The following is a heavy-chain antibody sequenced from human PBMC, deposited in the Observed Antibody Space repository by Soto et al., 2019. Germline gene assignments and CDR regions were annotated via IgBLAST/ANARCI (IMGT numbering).Heavy chain of an antibody. V-gene: IGHV3-33*01. J-gene: IGHJ4*02. CDR3: ARDLLNTAMVVGYFDY. CDR2: IWYDGSNK. Sequence: GSLRLSCAASGLTFSSYGMHWVRQAPGKGLEWVAVIWYDGSNKYYADSVKGRFTISRDNSKNTLYLQMNSLRAEDTAVYYCARDLLNTAMVVGYFDYWGQGTLVTVSS. D-gene: IGHD5-18*01. CDR1: GLTFSSYG.